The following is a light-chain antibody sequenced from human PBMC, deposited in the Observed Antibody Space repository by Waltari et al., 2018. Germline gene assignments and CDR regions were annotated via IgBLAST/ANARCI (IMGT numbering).Light chain of an antibody. J-gene: IGLJ3*02. CDR2: GSS. Sequence: QSVLTQPPSVSGAPGQRVTISCTGSGSNIGAGYDSHWSQQLPRAAPKLLIYGSSTRPLGVPDRLFGSTSGTSASLAITGLQAEDEADYYCQSYDTSLSVVFGGGTKLTVL. CDR1: GSNIGAGYD. V-gene: IGLV1-40*01. CDR3: QSYDTSLSVV.